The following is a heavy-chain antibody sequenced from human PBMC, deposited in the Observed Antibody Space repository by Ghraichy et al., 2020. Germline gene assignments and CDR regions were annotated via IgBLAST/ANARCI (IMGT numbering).Heavy chain of an antibody. CDR3: ARNITGHLPRGAFVI. D-gene: IGHD1-20*01. CDR2: IYHSGCT. V-gene: IGHV4-30-2*01. Sequence: SQTLSLTCAVSGGSISSGGYSWSWIRQPPGKGLEWIGYIYHSGCTYYNPSLKSRVTISVDTSKNQFSLNVRSVTAADTAKYYCARNITGHLPRGAFVIWGQGTMVTVSS. CDR1: GGSISSGGYS. J-gene: IGHJ3*02.